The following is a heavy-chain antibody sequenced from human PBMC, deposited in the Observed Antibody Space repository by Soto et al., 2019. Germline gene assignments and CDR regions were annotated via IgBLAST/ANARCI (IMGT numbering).Heavy chain of an antibody. V-gene: IGHV4-31*03. D-gene: IGHD2-15*01. CDR3: ARYCSGGSCYTGAFDI. Sequence: SETLSLTCTVSGGSISSGGYYWSWIRQHPGKGLEWIGYIYYSGSTYYNPSLKSRVTISVDTSKNQFSLKLSSVTAADTAVYYCARYCSGGSCYTGAFDIWGQGTMVTVSS. CDR2: IYYSGST. J-gene: IGHJ3*02. CDR1: GGSISSGGYY.